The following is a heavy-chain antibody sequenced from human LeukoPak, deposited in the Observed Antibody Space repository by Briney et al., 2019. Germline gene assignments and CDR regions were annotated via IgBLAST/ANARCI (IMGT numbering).Heavy chain of an antibody. Sequence: GGSLRLSCAPSGFPYRSYAMSWPPQAPGKGRECVSAIVDCSCSLYYADCVKGRFTISRDNFKSTLYLQMNRLRAEDAAVYYCAKSGYDFWSGYLGFGPWGQGTLVTVSS. CDR2: IVDCSCSL. V-gene: IGHV3-23*01. CDR1: GFPYRSYA. J-gene: IGHJ5*02. D-gene: IGHD3-3*01. CDR3: AKSGYDFWSGYLGFGP.